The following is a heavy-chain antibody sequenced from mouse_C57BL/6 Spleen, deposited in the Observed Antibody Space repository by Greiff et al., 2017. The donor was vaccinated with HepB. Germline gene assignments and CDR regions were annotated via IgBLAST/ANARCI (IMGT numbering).Heavy chain of an antibody. Sequence: VQLQQPGAELVKPGASVKLSCKASGYTFTSYWMQWVKQRPGQGLEWIGEIDPSDSYTNYNQKFKGKATLTVDTSSSTAYMQLSSLTSEDSAVYYCARILIITTVVADYWGQGTTLTVSS. J-gene: IGHJ2*01. CDR3: ARILIITTVVADY. V-gene: IGHV1-50*01. CDR2: IDPSDSYT. D-gene: IGHD1-1*01. CDR1: GYTFTSYW.